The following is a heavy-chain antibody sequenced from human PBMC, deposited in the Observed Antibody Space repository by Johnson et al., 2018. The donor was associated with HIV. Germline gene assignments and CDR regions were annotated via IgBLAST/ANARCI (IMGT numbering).Heavy chain of an antibody. CDR2: ISSSGRTI. D-gene: IGHD3-16*01. Sequence: QVKLVESGGGLVKPGGSLRLSCAASGFTFSDWYMSWIRQGPGGGLECISYISSSGRTIYYADSVKGRFTISRDNAQNSLFLQRNSLRAEDTAVYYCARRMFVGYHVFYIWGQGTMVTVSS. CDR1: GFTFSDWY. J-gene: IGHJ3*02. CDR3: ARRMFVGYHVFYI. V-gene: IGHV3-11*04.